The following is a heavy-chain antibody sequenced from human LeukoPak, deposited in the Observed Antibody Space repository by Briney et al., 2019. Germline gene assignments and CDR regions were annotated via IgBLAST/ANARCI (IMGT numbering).Heavy chain of an antibody. J-gene: IGHJ4*02. V-gene: IGHV1-2*02. D-gene: IGHD4-17*01. CDR3: ARDTITVTTPYFDY. Sequence: ASVKVSCKASGYTFTSYYLHWVRQAPGQGLEWMGWINPNSGGTNYAQEFQGRVSMTRDTSISTAYMELSRLRSDDTAFYYCARDTITVTTPYFDYWGQGTLVTVPS. CDR1: GYTFTSYY. CDR2: INPNSGGT.